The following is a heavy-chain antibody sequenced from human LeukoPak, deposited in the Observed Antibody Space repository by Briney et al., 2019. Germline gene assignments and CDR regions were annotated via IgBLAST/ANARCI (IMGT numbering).Heavy chain of an antibody. V-gene: IGHV4-39*01. CDR2: IYYTGST. CDR3: ARQSYYSNYD. D-gene: IGHD4-11*01. CDR1: GGSISSSSYY. Sequence: KPSHTLSLTRTVSGGSISSSSYYSGWIRQPPGKGVEWIGTIYYTGSTDYNPSLKSRVTISIDTSKIQFSLKLSSVTAAETAVYYCARQSYYSNYDWGQGTLVTVSS. J-gene: IGHJ4*02.